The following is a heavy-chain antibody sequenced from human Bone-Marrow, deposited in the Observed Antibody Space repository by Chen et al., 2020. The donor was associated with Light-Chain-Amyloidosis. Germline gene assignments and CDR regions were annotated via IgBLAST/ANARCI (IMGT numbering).Heavy chain of an antibody. V-gene: IGHV4-39*01. CDR1: GGSISSSSYY. CDR3: ARAGDGSYYYMDV. D-gene: IGHD7-27*01. Sequence: QLQLQESGPGLVKPSETLSPTCTVSGGSISSSSYYLGWIRQPPGKGLEWIGSIYYSGSTYYNPSLKSRVTISVDTSKNQCSLKLSSVTAADTAVYYCARAGDGSYYYMDVWGKGTTVTVSS. J-gene: IGHJ6*03. CDR2: IYYSGST.